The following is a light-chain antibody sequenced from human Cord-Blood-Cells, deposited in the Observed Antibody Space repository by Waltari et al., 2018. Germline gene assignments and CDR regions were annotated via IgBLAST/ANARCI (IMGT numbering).Light chain of an antibody. CDR3: QSYDSSLSGVV. J-gene: IGLJ2*01. Sequence: QSVLTQSPSVSGAPGQRVTISCTGSSSNIGAGYDVHWYQQLPGTAPKLLIYGNSNRPSGVPDRFSGSKSGTSASLASTGLQAEDEADYYCQSYDSSLSGVVFGGGTKLTVL. CDR2: GNS. CDR1: SSNIGAGYD. V-gene: IGLV1-40*01.